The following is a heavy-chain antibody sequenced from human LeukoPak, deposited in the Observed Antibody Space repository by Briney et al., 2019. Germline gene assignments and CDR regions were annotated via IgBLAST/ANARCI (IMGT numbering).Heavy chain of an antibody. CDR2: ISSSGSTI. CDR3: AKDSWSGGHGLDY. J-gene: IGHJ4*02. D-gene: IGHD6-13*01. Sequence: QTGGSLRLSCAASGFTFSSYEMNWVRQAPGKGLEWVSYISSSGSTIYYADSVKGRFTISRDNSKNSLYLQMNSLRDEDTALYYCAKDSWSGGHGLDYWGQGTLVTVSS. CDR1: GFTFSSYE. V-gene: IGHV3-48*03.